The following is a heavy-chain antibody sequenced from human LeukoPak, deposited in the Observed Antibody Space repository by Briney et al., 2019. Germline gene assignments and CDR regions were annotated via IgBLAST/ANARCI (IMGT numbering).Heavy chain of an antibody. CDR1: GYTFTSYD. D-gene: IGHD6-13*01. CDR3: ARGNRLYISSWSSLAFDI. V-gene: IGHV1-8*01. J-gene: IGHJ3*02. CDR2: INPISGYT. Sequence: ASVKVSCKASGYTFTSYDINWVRQATRQGLEWMGWINPISGYTGYAQKFQGRVTMTGDTSISTAYMELSSLRSEDAAVYYCARGNRLYISSWSSLAFDIWGQGTMVTVSS.